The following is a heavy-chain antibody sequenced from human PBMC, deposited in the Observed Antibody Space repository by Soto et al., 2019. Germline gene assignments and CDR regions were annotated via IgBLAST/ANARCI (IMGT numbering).Heavy chain of an antibody. J-gene: IGHJ5*02. Sequence: QVRLVQSGAEVKKPGSSVKVSCKASGGTFSNYAITWLRLAPGQGLEWLGGIIPVFGIVNYAQKFQSRVTKTADESTSTAYMGLNRLRSEDTAVYYCARDNPYTNSFGNWFDPWGQGTLVIVS. CDR2: IIPVFGIV. D-gene: IGHD6-13*01. CDR3: ARDNPYTNSFGNWFDP. V-gene: IGHV1-69*01. CDR1: GGTFSNYA.